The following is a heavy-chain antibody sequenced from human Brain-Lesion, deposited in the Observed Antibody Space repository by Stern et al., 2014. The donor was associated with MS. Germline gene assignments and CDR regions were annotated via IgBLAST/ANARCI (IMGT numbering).Heavy chain of an antibody. Sequence: EVQLVESGGGLIQPGGSLRLSCAASGFSVSTNFMSWVRQAPGKGLEWVSLMYSRGVTNYADSVKGRFTISRDSSKNTLYLQMSDLRAEDTAVYYCARKTDTAVGGDYWGPGTLVTVSS. CDR2: MYSRGVT. V-gene: IGHV3-53*01. CDR3: ARKTDTAVGGDY. CDR1: GFSVSTNF. D-gene: IGHD5-18*01. J-gene: IGHJ4*02.